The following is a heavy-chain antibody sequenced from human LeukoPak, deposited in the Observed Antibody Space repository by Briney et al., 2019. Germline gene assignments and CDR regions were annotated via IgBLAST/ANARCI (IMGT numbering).Heavy chain of an antibody. Sequence: GGSLRLSCAASGFTFSRDWMHWVRQAPGKGLVWVSRISDDGSITTYADSVQGRFTISRDNAKSTVFLQMNSLRVEDTAVYFCVRRYYEYNVYDRHLDFWGQGILVTASS. V-gene: IGHV3-74*03. CDR3: VRRYYEYNVYDRHLDF. D-gene: IGHD5/OR15-5a*01. CDR1: GFTFSRDW. CDR2: ISDDGSIT. J-gene: IGHJ4*02.